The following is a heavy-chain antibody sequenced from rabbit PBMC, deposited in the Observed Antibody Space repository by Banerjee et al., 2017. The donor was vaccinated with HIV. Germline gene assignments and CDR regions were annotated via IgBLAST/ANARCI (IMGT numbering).Heavy chain of an antibody. J-gene: IGHJ4*01. CDR1: GFSFSNKYV. Sequence: QEQLEESGGDLVKPEGSLTLTCTASGFSFSNKYVMCWVRQAPGKGLEWIACIDGGTTGETDYASWAKGRFTISKTSSTTVTLQMTSLTAADTATYFCARVTVSIDYTFDLWGPGTLVTVS. V-gene: IGHV1S45*01. CDR2: IDGGTTGET. CDR3: ARVTVSIDYTFDL. D-gene: IGHD8-1*01.